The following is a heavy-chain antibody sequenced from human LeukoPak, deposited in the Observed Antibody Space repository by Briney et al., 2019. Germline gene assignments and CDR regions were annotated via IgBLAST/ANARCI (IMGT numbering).Heavy chain of an antibody. CDR2: ISWNSGSI. CDR1: GFTFDDYA. V-gene: IGHV3-9*01. CDR3: ARDESREPYYFDY. J-gene: IGHJ4*02. D-gene: IGHD1-14*01. Sequence: SLRLSCAASGFTFDDYAMHWVRQAPGKGLEGVSGISWNSGSIGYADSVKGRFTISRDNAKNSLYLQMNSLRAEDTALYYCARDESREPYYFDYWGQGTLVTVSS.